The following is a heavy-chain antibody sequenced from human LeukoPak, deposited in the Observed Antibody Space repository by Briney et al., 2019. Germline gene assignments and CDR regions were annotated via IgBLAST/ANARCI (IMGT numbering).Heavy chain of an antibody. CDR2: IYYSGST. Sequence: SETLSLTCTVSGGSISSYYWSWIRQPPGKGLEWIGYIYYSGSTNYNPSLKSRVTISVDTSKNQFSLKLSSVTAADTAVYYCARATYEGDFQHWGQGTLVTVSS. CDR3: ARATYEGDFQH. V-gene: IGHV4-59*01. CDR1: GGSISSYY. J-gene: IGHJ1*01. D-gene: IGHD3-22*01.